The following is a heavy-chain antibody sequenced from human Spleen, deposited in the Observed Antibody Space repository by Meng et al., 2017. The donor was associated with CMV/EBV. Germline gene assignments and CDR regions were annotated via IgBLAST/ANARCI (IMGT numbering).Heavy chain of an antibody. CDR2: IFHRGNT. CDR3: ARVWGNFFDY. V-gene: IGHV4-4*02. D-gene: IGHD3-16*01. J-gene: IGHJ4*02. CDR1: GGYIRNENW. Sequence: SLHCAVSGGYIRNENWWGWVRQPPGKGLEWIGEIFHRGNTNYNPSLKSRVSISVDKSKNHFSLKLSSVTAADTAVYYCARVWGNFFDYWGQGTLVTVSS.